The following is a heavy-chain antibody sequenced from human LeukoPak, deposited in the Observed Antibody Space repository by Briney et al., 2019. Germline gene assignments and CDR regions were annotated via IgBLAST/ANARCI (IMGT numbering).Heavy chain of an antibody. V-gene: IGHV3-23*01. CDR2: ISGSGVTT. Sequence: GGTLRLSCAASGFTFSSFAMSWIRQAPGKGLEWVSAISGSGVTTFYADSVKGRFTISRDNSKNTLYLQMNSLRAEDTAVYYCAKDPSGWTEGGNYWGQGTLVTVSS. D-gene: IGHD3-16*01. J-gene: IGHJ4*02. CDR3: AKDPSGWTEGGNY. CDR1: GFTFSSFA.